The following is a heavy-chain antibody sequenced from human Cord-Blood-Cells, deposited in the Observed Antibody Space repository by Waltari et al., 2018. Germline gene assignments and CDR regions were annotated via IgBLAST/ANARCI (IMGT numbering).Heavy chain of an antibody. D-gene: IGHD3-10*01. V-gene: IGHV4-39*01. CDR3: ARHKGYMVNWFDP. CDR2: IYYSGST. J-gene: IGHJ5*02. CDR1: GGSISSSSSY. Sequence: QLQLQESGPRLVTPSETPSLTCTVSGGSISSSSSYCAWIRQPPGKGLEWFGSIYYSGSTYYNPSLKSRVTISVDTSKNQFSLKLSSVTAADTAVYYCARHKGYMVNWFDPWGQGTLVTVSS.